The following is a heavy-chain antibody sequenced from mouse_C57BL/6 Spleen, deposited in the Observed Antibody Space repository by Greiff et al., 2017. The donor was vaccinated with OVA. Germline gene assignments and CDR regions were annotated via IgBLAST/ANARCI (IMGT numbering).Heavy chain of an antibody. Sequence: EVNLVESGGGLVKPGGSLKLSCAASGFTFSDYGMHWVRQAPEKGLEWVAYISSGSSTIYYADTVQGRFTISRDNDKNTLFLQMTSLRSEDTAMYYCARKLLAYWGQGTLVTVSA. V-gene: IGHV5-17*01. J-gene: IGHJ3*01. CDR3: ARKLLAY. CDR2: ISSGSSTI. D-gene: IGHD2-1*01. CDR1: GFTFSDYG.